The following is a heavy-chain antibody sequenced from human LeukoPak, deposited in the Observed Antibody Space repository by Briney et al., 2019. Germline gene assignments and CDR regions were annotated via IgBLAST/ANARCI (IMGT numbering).Heavy chain of an antibody. CDR2: IYSGGST. CDR3: ARKTASSGSGDY. Sequence: GGSLRLSCAASGVAVSSNYMTWVRQAPGKGLDCVSIIYSGGSTYYADSVKGRFTISRDNSKNTLYLQMNSLRAEDTAVYYCARKTASSGSGDYWGQGTLVTVSS. J-gene: IGHJ4*02. V-gene: IGHV3-53*01. CDR1: GVAVSSNY. D-gene: IGHD3-22*01.